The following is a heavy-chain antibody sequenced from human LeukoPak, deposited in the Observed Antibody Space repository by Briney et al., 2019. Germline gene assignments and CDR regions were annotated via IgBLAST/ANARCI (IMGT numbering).Heavy chain of an antibody. Sequence: SETLSLTCTVSGGSISSYYWSWIRQPPGKGLEWIGYIYYSGSTNYNPSLKSRVTISVDTSKNRFSLKLSSVTAADTAVYYCARLYCSSTSCYRRYYYGMDVWGQGTTVTVSS. D-gene: IGHD2-2*02. V-gene: IGHV4-59*08. CDR2: IYYSGST. CDR1: GGSISSYY. J-gene: IGHJ6*02. CDR3: ARLYCSSTSCYRRYYYGMDV.